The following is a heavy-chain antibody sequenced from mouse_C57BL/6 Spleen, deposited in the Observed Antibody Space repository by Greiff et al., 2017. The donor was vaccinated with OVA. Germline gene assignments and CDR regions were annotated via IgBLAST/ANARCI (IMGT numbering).Heavy chain of an antibody. Sequence: EVKLMESGGGLVQPGGSLSLSCAASGFTFTDYYMSWVRQPPGKALEWLGFIRNKANGYTTEYSSSVKGRFTIARDNSQSILYLQMNALRAEDSATYYCARYWDVGGFDYWGQGTTLTVSS. D-gene: IGHD4-1*01. CDR3: ARYWDVGGFDY. CDR1: GFTFTDYY. CDR2: IRNKANGYTT. V-gene: IGHV7-3*01. J-gene: IGHJ2*01.